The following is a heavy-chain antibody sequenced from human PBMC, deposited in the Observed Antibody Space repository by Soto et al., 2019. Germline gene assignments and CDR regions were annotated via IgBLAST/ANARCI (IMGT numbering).Heavy chain of an antibody. V-gene: IGHV1-3*01. D-gene: IGHD3-3*01. CDR1: GYTFTSYA. Sequence: ASVKVSCKASGYTFTSYAMHWVRQAPGQRLEWMGWINAGNGNTKYSQKFQGRVTITRDTSASTAYMELSSLRSEDTAVYYCTREATYDFWSGYSPFFDYWSQGTLVTVSS. J-gene: IGHJ4*02. CDR2: INAGNGNT. CDR3: TREATYDFWSGYSPFFDY.